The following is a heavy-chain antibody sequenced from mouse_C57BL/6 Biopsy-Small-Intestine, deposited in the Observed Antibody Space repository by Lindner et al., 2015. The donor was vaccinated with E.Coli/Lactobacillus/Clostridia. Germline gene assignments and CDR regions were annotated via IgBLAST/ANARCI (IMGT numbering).Heavy chain of an antibody. CDR2: INPSTGAT. CDR3: ARSYYDNLDY. Sequence: VQLQESGPELVKPGASVKISCKASGHSFTGYYMNWVKQSPEKSLEWIGEINPSTGATSYNQKFKGKATVTADKYSSTAYMQLKSLTSEDSAVYYCARSYYDNLDYWGQGTTLTVSS. V-gene: IGHV1-42*01. J-gene: IGHJ2*01. D-gene: IGHD2-10*01. CDR1: GHSFTGYY.